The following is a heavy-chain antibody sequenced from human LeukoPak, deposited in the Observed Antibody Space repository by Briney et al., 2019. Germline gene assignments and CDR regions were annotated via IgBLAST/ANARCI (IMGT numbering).Heavy chain of an antibody. CDR2: ISDSSSYI. D-gene: IGHD6-19*01. V-gene: IGHV3-21*01. CDR1: GFTFNSYS. CDR3: AREAVYSSGWYFYNGLDI. J-gene: IGHJ6*02. Sequence: GGSLTLSCAASGFTFNSYSMNWVRHSPGKGLEWVSSISDSSSYIYYADSVKARFPFPRDNAKNSLYLQMNSLRAEDTGVYYCAREAVYSSGWYFYNGLDIWGQGTTVTVSS.